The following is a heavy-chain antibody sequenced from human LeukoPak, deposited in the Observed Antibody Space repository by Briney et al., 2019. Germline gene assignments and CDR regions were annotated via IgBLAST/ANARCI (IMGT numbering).Heavy chain of an antibody. Sequence: ASVKVSCKASGYTFTSYGISWVRQAPGQGLEWMGWISAYNGNTNYAQKLQGRVTMTTDTSTSTAYMELRSLRSDDTAVYYCAREVDTAMVAGVDCWGQGTLVTVSS. V-gene: IGHV1-18*01. CDR2: ISAYNGNT. CDR3: AREVDTAMVAGVDC. J-gene: IGHJ4*02. CDR1: GYTFTSYG. D-gene: IGHD5-18*01.